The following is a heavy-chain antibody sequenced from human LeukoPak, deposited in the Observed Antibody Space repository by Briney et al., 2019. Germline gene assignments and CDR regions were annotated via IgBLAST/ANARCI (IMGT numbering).Heavy chain of an antibody. Sequence: GGSLRLSCAASGFTFSSYAVSWVRQAPGKGLEWVSAITGSGGNTYYADSVKGRFTISRDNSKNTLYLQMNSLRAEDTAVYYCGNPCSGGTCYSNYWGQGTLVTVSS. CDR3: GNPCSGGTCYSNY. CDR2: ITGSGGNT. D-gene: IGHD2-15*01. V-gene: IGHV3-23*01. CDR1: GFTFSSYA. J-gene: IGHJ4*02.